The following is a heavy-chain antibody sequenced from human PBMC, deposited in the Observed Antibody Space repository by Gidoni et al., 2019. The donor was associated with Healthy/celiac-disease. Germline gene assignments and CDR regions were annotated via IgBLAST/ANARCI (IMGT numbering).Heavy chain of an antibody. J-gene: IGHJ6*03. CDR3: ARGPEYYYDSSGAYMDV. CDR2: IYYSGST. CDR1: GGSISSGDYY. D-gene: IGHD3-22*01. Sequence: QVQLQESGPGLVKPSQTLSLTCTVSGGSISSGDYYWSWIRQPPGKGLEWIGYIYYSGSTYYNPSLKSRVTISVDTSKNQFSLKLSSVTAADTAVYYCARGPEYYYDSSGAYMDVWGKGTTVTVSS. V-gene: IGHV4-30-4*01.